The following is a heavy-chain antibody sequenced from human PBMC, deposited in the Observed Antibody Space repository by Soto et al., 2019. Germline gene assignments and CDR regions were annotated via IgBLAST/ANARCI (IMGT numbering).Heavy chain of an antibody. D-gene: IGHD3-3*01. V-gene: IGHV4-59*01. CDR2: IYYSGST. CDR3: ERRFLEWLGEKWFDP. CDR1: GGSISSYY. J-gene: IGHJ5*02. Sequence: SETLSLTCTVSGGSISSYYWSWIRQPPGKGLEWIGYIYYSGSTNYNPSLKSRVTISVDTSKNQFSLKLSSVTAADTAVYYCERRFLEWLGEKWFDPWGQGTLVTVSS.